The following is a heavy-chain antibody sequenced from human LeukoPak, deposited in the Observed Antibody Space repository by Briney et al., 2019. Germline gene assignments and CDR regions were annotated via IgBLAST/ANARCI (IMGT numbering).Heavy chain of an antibody. CDR3: ARDPKRWLQLGVGRYFDN. V-gene: IGHV3-23*01. CDR1: GFTFSSYA. J-gene: IGHJ4*02. Sequence: GGSLRLSCAASGFTFSSYAMSWVRQAPGKGLEWVSAISGSGGSAYYADSVKGRFTVSRDNSKNTLYLQMDSLRPEDMAVYYCARDPKRWLQLGVGRYFDNWGRGTLVTVSS. CDR2: ISGSGGSA. D-gene: IGHD5-24*01.